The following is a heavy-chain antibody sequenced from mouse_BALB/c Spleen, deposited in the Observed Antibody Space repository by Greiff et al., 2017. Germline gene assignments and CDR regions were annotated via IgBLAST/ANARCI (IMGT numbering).Heavy chain of an antibody. V-gene: IGHV5-12-2*01. CDR2: ISNGGGST. CDR3: ARRGKGAMDY. D-gene: IGHD1-3*01. Sequence: EVQVVESGGGLVQPGGSLKLSCAASGFTFSSYTMSWVRLTPEKRLEWVAYISNGGGSTYYPDTVKGRFTISRDNAKNTLYLQMSSLKSEDTAMYYCARRGKGAMDYWGQGTSVTVSS. J-gene: IGHJ4*01. CDR1: GFTFSSYT.